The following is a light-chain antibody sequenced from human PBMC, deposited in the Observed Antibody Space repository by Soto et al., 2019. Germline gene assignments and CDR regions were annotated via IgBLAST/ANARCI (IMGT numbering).Light chain of an antibody. J-gene: IGKJ5*01. Sequence: EVVLTQSPATLSLSPGERATLSCRTNQGVSSSIAWYQQKPGQAPRLLIYGASTRATGIPATFSGSGSGTEFTLAINSLQSEDFAVYYCQQYDNWPPTFGQGTRLEIK. CDR3: QQYDNWPPT. V-gene: IGKV3-15*01. CDR2: GAS. CDR1: QGVSSS.